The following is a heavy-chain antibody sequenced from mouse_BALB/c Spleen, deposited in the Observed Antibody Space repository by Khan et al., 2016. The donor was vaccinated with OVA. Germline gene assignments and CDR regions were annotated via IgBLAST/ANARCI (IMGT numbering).Heavy chain of an antibody. V-gene: IGHV2-9*02. CDR2: IWTGGST. D-gene: IGHD2-1*01. CDR3: ARYYGNYGWYFDV. Sequence: QVQLKESGPGLVAPSQSLSITCTVSGFSLTSYGVHWARQPPGKGLEWLGVIWTGGSTNYNSALMSRLSISKDNSKSQVFLKMNSLQTDDTAMYYGARYYGNYGWYFDVWGAGTTVTVSS. J-gene: IGHJ1*01. CDR1: GFSLTSYG.